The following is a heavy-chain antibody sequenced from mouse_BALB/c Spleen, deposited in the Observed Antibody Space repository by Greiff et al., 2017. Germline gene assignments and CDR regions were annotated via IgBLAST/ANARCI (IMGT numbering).Heavy chain of an antibody. Sequence: EVQLQESGPSLVKPSQTLSLTCSVTGDSITSGYWNWIRKFPGNKLEYMGYISYSGSTYYNPSLKSRISITRDTSKNQYYLQLNSVTTEDTATYYCARGDYRYDEGFAYWGQGTLVTVSA. J-gene: IGHJ3*01. CDR1: GDSITSGY. CDR2: ISYSGST. V-gene: IGHV3-8*02. D-gene: IGHD2-14*01. CDR3: ARGDYRYDEGFAY.